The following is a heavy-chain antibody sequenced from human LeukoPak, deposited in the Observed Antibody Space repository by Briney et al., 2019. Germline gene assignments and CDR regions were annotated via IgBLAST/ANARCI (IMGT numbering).Heavy chain of an antibody. J-gene: IGHJ4*02. CDR2: ISYDGSNK. D-gene: IGHD1-26*01. Sequence: GGSLRLSCAASGFTFSSYAMHWVRQAPGKGLEWVAVISYDGSNKYYADSVKGRFTISRDNSENTLYLQMNSLRAEDTAVYFCAKDYRGSFTDWGQGTLVTVSS. CDR3: AKDYRGSFTD. CDR1: GFTFSSYA. V-gene: IGHV3-30-3*02.